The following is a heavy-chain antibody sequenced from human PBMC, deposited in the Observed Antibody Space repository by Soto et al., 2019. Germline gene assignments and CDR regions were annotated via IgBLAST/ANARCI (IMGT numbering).Heavy chain of an antibody. CDR2: ISYDGSNK. Sequence: GSLRLSCAASGFTFSSYGMHWVRQAPGKGLEWVAVISYDGSNKYYADSVKGRFTISRDNSKNTLYLQMNSLRAEDTAVYYCAKELSETLGYCSGGSCYPTPSTFDYWGQGTLVTVSS. CDR3: AKELSETLGYCSGGSCYPTPSTFDY. J-gene: IGHJ4*02. V-gene: IGHV3-30*18. D-gene: IGHD2-15*01. CDR1: GFTFSSYG.